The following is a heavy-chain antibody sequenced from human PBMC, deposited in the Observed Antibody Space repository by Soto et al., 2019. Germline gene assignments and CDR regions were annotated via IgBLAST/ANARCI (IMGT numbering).Heavy chain of an antibody. J-gene: IGHJ2*01. CDR2: INSDGSIT. CDR3: AREGRSSTWYDWYFDL. D-gene: IGHD6-13*01. CDR1: GFTFSSNW. V-gene: IGHV3-74*01. Sequence: PGGSLRLSCAASGFTFSSNWVHWVRQAPGEGLVWVSRINSDGSITSYADSVKGRFTISRDNAKNTLYLQMNSLRDEDTAVYFCAREGRSSTWYDWYFDLWGRGTLVTVSS.